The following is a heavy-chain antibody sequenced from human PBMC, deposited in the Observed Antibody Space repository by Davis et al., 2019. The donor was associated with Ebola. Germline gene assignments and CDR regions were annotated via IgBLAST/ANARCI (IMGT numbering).Heavy chain of an antibody. Sequence: AGSLSLSCAASGFTFSGSAMHWVRQASGKGLEWVGRIRSKANSYATAYAASVKGRFTISRDDSKNTAYLQMNSLKTEDTAVYYCTTNLRRNYSDYWGQGTLVTVSS. J-gene: IGHJ4*02. D-gene: IGHD3-16*01. V-gene: IGHV3-73*01. CDR3: TTNLRRNYSDY. CDR2: IRSKANSYAT. CDR1: GFTFSGSA.